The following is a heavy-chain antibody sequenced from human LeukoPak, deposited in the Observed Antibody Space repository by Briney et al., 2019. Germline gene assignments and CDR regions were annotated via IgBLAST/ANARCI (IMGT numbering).Heavy chain of an antibody. V-gene: IGHV1-18*01. CDR3: ARRKGIAARIYYYYYMDV. D-gene: IGHD6-6*01. CDR1: GYTFTSYG. J-gene: IGHJ6*03. Sequence: RASVKVSCEASGYTFTSYGISWVRQAPGKGLEWMGWISGYNGNTNYAQKLQGRVTMTTDTSTSTAYMELRSLRSDDTAVYYCARRKGIAARIYYYYYMDVWGKGTTVTVSS. CDR2: ISGYNGNT.